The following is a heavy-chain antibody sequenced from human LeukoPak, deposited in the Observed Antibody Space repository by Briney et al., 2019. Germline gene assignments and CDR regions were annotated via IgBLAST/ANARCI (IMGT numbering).Heavy chain of an antibody. CDR1: GDDTFTRYY. V-gene: IGHV1-46*01. CDR2: INPSGGSI. CDR3: ARGRNYYDSSRYYYEGDAFDI. D-gene: IGHD3-22*01. Sequence: GASVKVSCKASGDDTFTRYYIHWVRQAPGQGLEWMGIINPSGGSIRYAQKFQGRVTMTRDTSTSTVYMELSSLRSEDTAVYYCARGRNYYDSSRYYYEGDAFDIWGQGTMVTVSS. J-gene: IGHJ3*02.